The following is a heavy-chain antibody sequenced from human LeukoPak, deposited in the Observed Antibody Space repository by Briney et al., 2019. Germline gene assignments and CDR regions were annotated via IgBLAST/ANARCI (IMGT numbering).Heavy chain of an antibody. V-gene: IGHV1-18*01. CDR2: ISAYNGNT. CDR3: ARGGEPYYDFWSGYLEDYYFDF. Sequence: GASVKVSCKASGYTFTSNGISWVRQAPGQGLEWMGWISAYNGNTNYAQKLQGRVTMTTDTSTSTAYMELRSLRSDDTAVYYCARGGEPYYDFWSGYLEDYYFDFWGQGTLVTVSS. D-gene: IGHD3-3*01. J-gene: IGHJ4*02. CDR1: GYTFTSNG.